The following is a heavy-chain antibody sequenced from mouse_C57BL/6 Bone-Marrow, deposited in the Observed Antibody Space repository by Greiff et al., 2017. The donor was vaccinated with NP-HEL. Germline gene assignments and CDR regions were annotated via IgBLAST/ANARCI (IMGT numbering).Heavy chain of an antibody. D-gene: IGHD2-4*01. CDR1: GYTFTSYT. V-gene: IGHV1-4*01. J-gene: IGHJ1*03. Sequence: VQLQQSGAELARPGASVKMSCKASGYTFTSYTMHWVKQRPGQGLEWIGYINPSSGDTKYNQKFKDKATLTADKSSSTAYMQLSSLTSEDSAVYYCARDDYGGAHWYFDVWGTGTTVTVSS. CDR2: INPSSGDT. CDR3: ARDDYGGAHWYFDV.